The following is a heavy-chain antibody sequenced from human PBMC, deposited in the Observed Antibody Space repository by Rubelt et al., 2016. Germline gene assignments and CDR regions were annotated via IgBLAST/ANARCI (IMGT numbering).Heavy chain of an antibody. CDR2: INHSGST. CDR1: GGSFSGYY. V-gene: IGHV4-34*01. D-gene: IGHD4-11*01. CDR3: ARDYAIYSNHGVDY. J-gene: IGHJ4*02. Sequence: QVQLQQWGAGLLKPSETLSLTCAVYGGSFSGYYWSWIRQPPGKGLEWIGEINHSGSTNYNPSLKGRVTISVDTSKNQFSLKLSSVTAADTAVYYCARDYAIYSNHGVDYWGQGTLVTVSS.